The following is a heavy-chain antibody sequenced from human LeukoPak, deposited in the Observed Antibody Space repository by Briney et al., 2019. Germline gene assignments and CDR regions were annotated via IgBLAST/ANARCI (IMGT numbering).Heavy chain of an antibody. CDR1: GGSISSYY. V-gene: IGHV4-59*01. CDR2: IYYSGST. D-gene: IGHD1-14*01. J-gene: IGHJ4*02. CDR3: ARAPLLPPDYYFDY. Sequence: SETLSLTCTVSGGSISSYYWSWIRQPPGKGLEWIGYIYYSGSTNYNPPLKSRVTISVDTSKNQFSLKLSSVTAADTAVYYCARAPLLPPDYYFDYWGQGTLVTVSS.